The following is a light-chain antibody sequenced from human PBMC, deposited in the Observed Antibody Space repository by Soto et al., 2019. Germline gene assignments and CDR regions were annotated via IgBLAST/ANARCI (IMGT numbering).Light chain of an antibody. Sequence: EVVLTQSPGTLSLSPGERATLSCRASQSVSGSDLAWYQQKPGQAPRLLISGVSNRATGTPDRFSGNGSGTDFTLTISSLEPEDFAVFYCHQYGISPPTFGPGTKVEI. CDR3: HQYGISPPT. CDR2: GVS. V-gene: IGKV3-20*01. CDR1: QSVSGSD. J-gene: IGKJ1*01.